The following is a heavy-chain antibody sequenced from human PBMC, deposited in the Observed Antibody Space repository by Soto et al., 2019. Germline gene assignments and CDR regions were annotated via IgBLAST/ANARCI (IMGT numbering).Heavy chain of an antibody. Sequence: EASVKVSCMASGYTFTGYYMHWVRQAPGQGLEWMGWINPNSGGTNYAQKFQGRVTMTRDTSISTAYMELSRLRSDDTAVYYCARVYRFGEFRYGMDVWGQGTTVTVSS. V-gene: IGHV1-2*02. CDR3: ARVYRFGEFRYGMDV. D-gene: IGHD3-10*01. J-gene: IGHJ6*02. CDR2: INPNSGGT. CDR1: GYTFTGYY.